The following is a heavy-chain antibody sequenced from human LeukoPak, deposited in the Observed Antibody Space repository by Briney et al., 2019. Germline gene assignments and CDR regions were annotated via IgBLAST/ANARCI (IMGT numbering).Heavy chain of an antibody. CDR3: ARGSVNYYGSGSYSTDY. Sequence: ASVKVSCKASGYTFTSYGISWVRQAPGQGLEWMGWISAYNGNTNYAQKLQGRVTMTTDTSTSTAYMELRSLRSDDTAVYYCARGSVNYYGSGSYSTDYWGRGTLVTVSS. J-gene: IGHJ4*02. CDR1: GYTFTSYG. CDR2: ISAYNGNT. D-gene: IGHD3-10*01. V-gene: IGHV1-18*01.